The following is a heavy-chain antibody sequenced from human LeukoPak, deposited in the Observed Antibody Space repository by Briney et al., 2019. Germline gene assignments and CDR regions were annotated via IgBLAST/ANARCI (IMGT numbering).Heavy chain of an antibody. D-gene: IGHD3-10*01. CDR3: ARSPTPFNTITMVGGAKGHYYYMDV. V-gene: IGHV1-69*13. CDR1: GGTFSSYA. Sequence: GAAVKVSCKASGGTFSSYAISWVRPAPGQGREWMGGLIPLFGTANYAQKLQGRVTITADESPSTTYMELSTLRSEHTRVYYCARSPTPFNTITMVGGAKGHYYYMDVWGKGTTVTVSS. CDR2: LIPLFGTA. J-gene: IGHJ6*03.